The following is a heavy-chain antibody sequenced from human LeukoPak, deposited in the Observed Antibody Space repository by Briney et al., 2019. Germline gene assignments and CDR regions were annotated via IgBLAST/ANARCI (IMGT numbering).Heavy chain of an antibody. V-gene: IGHV4-4*09. CDR3: ARGDGSYSRYFDY. D-gene: IGHD1-26*01. Sequence: SETLSLTCTVSGGSISSYYWSWIRQPPGKGLEWIGYIYTSGSTNYNPSLKSRVTISVDTSKNQFSLKLSSVTAADTAVYYCARGDGSYSRYFDYWGQGTLVTVSS. CDR1: GGSISSYY. CDR2: IYTSGST. J-gene: IGHJ4*02.